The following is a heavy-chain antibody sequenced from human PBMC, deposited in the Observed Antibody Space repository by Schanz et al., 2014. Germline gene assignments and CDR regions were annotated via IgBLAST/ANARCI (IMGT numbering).Heavy chain of an antibody. CDR1: GYTLTAYY. V-gene: IGHV1-2*02. CDR2: INPDSGGT. CDR3: GSDFWSGYSHYYYGLDV. Sequence: QVQLVQSGAEVKKPGASVKVSCKASGYTLTAYYMHWVRQAPGQGLEWMGWINPDSGGTNYAQKFQGRVTMTRDMSINTAYMELSRLRSDDSAVYYCGSDFWSGYSHYYYGLDVWSQGTTVTVSS. J-gene: IGHJ6*02. D-gene: IGHD3-3*01.